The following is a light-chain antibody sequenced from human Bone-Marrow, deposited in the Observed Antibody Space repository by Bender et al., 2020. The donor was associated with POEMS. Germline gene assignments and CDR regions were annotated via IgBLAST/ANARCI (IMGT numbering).Light chain of an antibody. CDR2: TDT. V-gene: IGLV3-25*03. Sequence: SYELTQPPSVSVSPGQTARITCSGDALPKQYAYWYQQKPGQAPVLVMYTDTKRPSGIPERFSGSGSGTTVTLTISGGQAEDEADYYCQSSDGSGYHRVFGGGTKLTVL. CDR1: ALPKQY. J-gene: IGLJ2*01. CDR3: QSSDGSGYHRV.